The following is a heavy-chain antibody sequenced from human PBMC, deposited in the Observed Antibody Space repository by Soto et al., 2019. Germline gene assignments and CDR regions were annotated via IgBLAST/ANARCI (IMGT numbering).Heavy chain of an antibody. V-gene: IGHV3-74*01. Sequence: EVQLVESGGGLVQPGGSLRLSCAASGFTFSNYWMHWVRQAPGKGPVWVSRINTDGSTTNYADSVKGRFTISRDNAKNTLYLPTNSLGAEDTAVYYCARDLGGDASHWGQGTLVTVSS. CDR2: INTDGSTT. J-gene: IGHJ4*02. CDR3: ARDLGGDASH. CDR1: GFTFSNYW. D-gene: IGHD2-21*01.